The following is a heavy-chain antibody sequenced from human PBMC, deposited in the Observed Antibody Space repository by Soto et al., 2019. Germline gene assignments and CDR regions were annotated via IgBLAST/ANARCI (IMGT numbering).Heavy chain of an antibody. V-gene: IGHV3-7*03. D-gene: IGHD4-17*01. Sequence: GGSLRLSCAASGFTFSSYWMSWVRQAPGKGLEWVANIKQDGSEKYYVDSVKGRFTISRDNAKNSLYLQMNSLRAEDSAVYCGARESTRHVDYWGQGTLVTVSS. CDR1: GFTFSSYW. CDR3: ARESTRHVDY. J-gene: IGHJ4*02. CDR2: IKQDGSEK.